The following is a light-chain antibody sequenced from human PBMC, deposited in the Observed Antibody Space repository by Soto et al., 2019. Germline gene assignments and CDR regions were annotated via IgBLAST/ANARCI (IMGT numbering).Light chain of an antibody. CDR3: QQRNSYPIT. CDR2: KAS. CDR1: QTISSW. Sequence: DIQMTQSPSTLSGSVGDRVTITCRASQTISSWLAWYQQKPGKAPKLLIYKASTLKSGVPSRFSGSGSGTEFTLTSSSLQPEDFATYYCQQRNSYPITFGQGTRLEIK. V-gene: IGKV1-5*03. J-gene: IGKJ5*01.